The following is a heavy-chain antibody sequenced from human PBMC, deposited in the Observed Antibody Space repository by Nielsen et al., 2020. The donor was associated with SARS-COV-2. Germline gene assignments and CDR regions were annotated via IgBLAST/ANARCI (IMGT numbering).Heavy chain of an antibody. CDR2: IIPIFGTA. D-gene: IGHD3-22*01. Sequence: SVKVSCKASGYTFTSYGISWVRQAPGQGLEWMGGIIPIFGTANYAQKFQGRVTITADESTSTAYMELSSLRSEDTAVYYCARFGSYDSSGYYLDYWGQGTLVTVSS. CDR1: GYTFTSYG. CDR3: ARFGSYDSSGYYLDY. V-gene: IGHV1-69*13. J-gene: IGHJ4*02.